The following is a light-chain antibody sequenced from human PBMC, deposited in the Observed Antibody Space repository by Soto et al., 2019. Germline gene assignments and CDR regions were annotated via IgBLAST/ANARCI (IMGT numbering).Light chain of an antibody. Sequence: QSALTQPASVSGSPGQSITIFCSGTSSDVGAYKFVSWYRHHPGKAPQAMIYEVSNRPSGVSNRFSGSKSGNTASLTISGLQPEDEGDYYCSSYTSTSTPWVFGGGTKVTVL. CDR1: SSDVGAYKF. V-gene: IGLV2-14*01. CDR3: SSYTSTSTPWV. J-gene: IGLJ3*02. CDR2: EVS.